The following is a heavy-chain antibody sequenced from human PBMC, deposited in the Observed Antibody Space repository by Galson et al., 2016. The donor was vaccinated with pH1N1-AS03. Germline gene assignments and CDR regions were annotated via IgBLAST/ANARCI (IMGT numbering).Heavy chain of an antibody. Sequence: SVKVSCKASGYTFSNYDIAWVRQAPGHGLEWMGWMTPNSGNTGYAQRLRGRVSMTSNTAITTAYMELSSLTTDDTAGYYCARAVRNKLFSEYWGQGSLVTVSS. D-gene: IGHD1/OR15-1a*01. J-gene: IGHJ4*02. CDR1: GYTFSNYD. CDR3: ARAVRNKLFSEY. V-gene: IGHV1-8*01. CDR2: MTPNSGNT.